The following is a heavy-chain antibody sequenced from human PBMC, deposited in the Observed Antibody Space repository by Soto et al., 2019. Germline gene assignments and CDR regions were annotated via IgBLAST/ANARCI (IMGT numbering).Heavy chain of an antibody. CDR1: GGSISSSSYY. D-gene: IGHD3-9*01. CDR3: ARHVYDILTGYQLDY. CDR2: IYYSGST. Sequence: PSETLSLTCTVSGGSISSSSYYWGWIRQPPGKGLEWIGSIYYSGSTCYNPSLKSRVTISVDTSKNQFSLKLSSVTAADTAVYYCARHVYDILTGYQLDYWGQGTLVTVSS. V-gene: IGHV4-39*01. J-gene: IGHJ4*02.